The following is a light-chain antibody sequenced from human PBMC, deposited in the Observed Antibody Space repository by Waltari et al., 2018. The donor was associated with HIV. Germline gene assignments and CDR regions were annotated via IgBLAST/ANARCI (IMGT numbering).Light chain of an antibody. CDR2: KDN. V-gene: IGLV1-47*01. CDR3: AVWDESLDGWL. CDR1: SSNIERNY. Sequence: QSELTQSPSASGTPGQRITISCSGSSSNIERNYVYWYKQFPGATPKVLIYKDNERPSGVPDRISGPKSGTSASLLISGLRSDDEADYYCAVWDESLDGWLFGGGTKLTVL. J-gene: IGLJ3*02.